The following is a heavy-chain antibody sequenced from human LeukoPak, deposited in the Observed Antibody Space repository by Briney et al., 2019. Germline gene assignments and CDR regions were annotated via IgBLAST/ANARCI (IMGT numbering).Heavy chain of an antibody. CDR2: IYYSGST. D-gene: IGHD3-16*01. V-gene: IGHV4-39*07. J-gene: IGHJ1*01. Sequence: PSETLSLTCTVSGGSISSSSYYWGWIRQPPGKGLEWIGSIYYSGSTYYNPSLKSRVTISVDTSKNQFSLKLNSVTAADTAVYYCARDKPSGGLGTFQHWGQGTLVTVSS. CDR1: GGSISSSSYY. CDR3: ARDKPSGGLGTFQH.